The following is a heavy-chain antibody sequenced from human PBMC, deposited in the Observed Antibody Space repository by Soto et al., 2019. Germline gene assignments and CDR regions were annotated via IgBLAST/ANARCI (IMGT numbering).Heavy chain of an antibody. Sequence: RLSCSASPFSLSSYYMTWPRQAPGKGLEWVSYISSSGSTIYYAESVPGRCTIFRDNAKDSLYLQMNGLTAEDTDVFYCGTGDSYESSGYYCWGQSPLVTV. CDR3: GTGDSYESSGYYC. D-gene: IGHD3-22*01. V-gene: IGHV3-48*03. J-gene: IGHJ1*01. CDR2: ISSSGSTI. CDR1: PFSLSSYY.